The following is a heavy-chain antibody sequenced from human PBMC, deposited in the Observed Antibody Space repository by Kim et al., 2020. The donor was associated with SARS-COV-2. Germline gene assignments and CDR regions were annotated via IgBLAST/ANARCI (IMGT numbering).Heavy chain of an antibody. Sequence: GRFNISRDKSKNTLYLQMNSLRAEDTAVYYCANTLWIQLWPEFGYYGMDVWGQGTTVTVSS. V-gene: IGHV3-23*01. D-gene: IGHD5-18*01. CDR3: ANTLWIQLWPEFGYYGMDV. J-gene: IGHJ6*02.